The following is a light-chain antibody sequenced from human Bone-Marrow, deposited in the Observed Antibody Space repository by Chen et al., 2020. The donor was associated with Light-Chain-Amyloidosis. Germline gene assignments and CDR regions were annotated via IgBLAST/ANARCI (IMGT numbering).Light chain of an antibody. CDR1: QSISSTT. V-gene: IGKV3-20*01. CDR3: QQYGSSPLT. Sequence: EIVLTQSPGTLSSSPGDSATLSCRPSQSISSTTLAWFQQKPGQAPRHLIYGASSRATGIPDRFSGSGSGTDFTLTISRLEPEDFAVYFCQQYGSSPLTFGGGTKVDIK. CDR2: GAS. J-gene: IGKJ4*01.